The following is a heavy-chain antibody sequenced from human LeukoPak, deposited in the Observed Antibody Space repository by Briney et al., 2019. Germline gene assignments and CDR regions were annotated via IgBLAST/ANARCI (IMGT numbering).Heavy chain of an antibody. J-gene: IGHJ3*02. CDR3: AREGNGYSYNDAFDI. V-gene: IGHV3-66*02. D-gene: IGHD5-24*01. Sequence: PGGSLRLSCAASGFTVSSNYMSWVRQAPGKGLEWVSVIYSGGSTYYADSVKGRFTISRDNSKNTLYLQMNSLRAEDTAVYYCAREGNGYSYNDAFDIWGQGTMVTVSS. CDR1: GFTVSSNY. CDR2: IYSGGST.